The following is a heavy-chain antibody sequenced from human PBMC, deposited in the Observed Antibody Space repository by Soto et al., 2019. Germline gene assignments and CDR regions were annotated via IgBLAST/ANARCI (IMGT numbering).Heavy chain of an antibody. CDR1: GFTFSSYA. D-gene: IGHD4-4*01. V-gene: IGHV3-30-3*01. J-gene: IGHJ2*01. CDR2: ISYDGSNK. CDR3: ARPLWRDDYNWGYFDL. Sequence: QVQLLESGGGVLQPGRSLRLSCAASGFTFSSYAMHWVRQAPGKGLEWVAVISYDGSNKYYADSVKGRFTISRDNSKNTLYLQMNSLRAEDTAVYYCARPLWRDDYNWGYFDLWGRGTLVTVSS.